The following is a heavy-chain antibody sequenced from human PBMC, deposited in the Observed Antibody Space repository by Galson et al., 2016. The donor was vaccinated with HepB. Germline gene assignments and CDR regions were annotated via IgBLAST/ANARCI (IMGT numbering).Heavy chain of an antibody. CDR1: GFTFSRYG. J-gene: IGHJ1*01. D-gene: IGHD1-14*01. V-gene: IGHV3-33*01. CDR2: IWYDGSNK. Sequence: SLRLSCAASGFTFSRYGMHWVRQAPGKGLEWVALIWYDGSNKYYGDSVKGRFTISRDNSKNTLYLEIDSLRDEDTAVYYCARDDTFRDSEAEDLQDWGQGTLVIVSS. CDR3: ARDDTFRDSEAEDLQD.